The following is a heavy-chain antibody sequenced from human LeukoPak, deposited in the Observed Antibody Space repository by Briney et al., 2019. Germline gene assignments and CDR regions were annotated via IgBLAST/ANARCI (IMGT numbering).Heavy chain of an antibody. CDR3: AREGGRAVPGRFDQ. CDR2: IQNDGSDK. CDR1: GINFRSSG. Sequence: GGSLRLSCAASGINFRSSGMHRVRQAPGKGLEWVTFIQNDGSDKYYAASVKGRFTTSRDNSKNTVYLHMASLRADDTALYYCAREGGRAVPGRFDQWGQGTLVTVSS. V-gene: IGHV3-30*02. J-gene: IGHJ4*02. D-gene: IGHD6-13*01.